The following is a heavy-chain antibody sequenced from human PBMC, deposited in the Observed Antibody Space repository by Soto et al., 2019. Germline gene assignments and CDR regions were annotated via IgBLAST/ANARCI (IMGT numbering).Heavy chain of an antibody. V-gene: IGHV4-4*03. CDR1: GGSISSSNW. CDR2: IYHSGST. CDR3: ARDRGGYSNLNWFDP. Sequence: LETLSLTCAAPGGSISSSNWWSWVRQPPGKGLEWIGEIYHSGSTNYNPSLKSRVTISVDKSKNQSSLKLSSVTAADTAVYYCARDRGGYSNLNWFDPWGQGTLVTVSS. J-gene: IGHJ5*02. D-gene: IGHD4-4*01.